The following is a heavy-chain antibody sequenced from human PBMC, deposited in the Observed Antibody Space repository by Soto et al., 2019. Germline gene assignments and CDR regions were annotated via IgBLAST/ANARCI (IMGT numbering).Heavy chain of an antibody. V-gene: IGHV4-30-4*08. CDR1: GGSISRDIYH. CDR2: IYYSGSI. Sequence: QVHLQQSGPGLVRPSQTLSLTCTVSGGSISRDIYHWTWIRQSPGKGLEWIGYIYYSGSIFYNPSFQSRVTISVDTSKNQFSLQLSSVTAADTAVYFCAREDDGGDRDYYGLDVWGQGTTVTVSS. CDR3: AREDDGGDRDYYGLDV. J-gene: IGHJ6*02. D-gene: IGHD2-21*02.